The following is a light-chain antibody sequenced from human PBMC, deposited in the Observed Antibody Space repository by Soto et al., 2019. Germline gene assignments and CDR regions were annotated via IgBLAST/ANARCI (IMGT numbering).Light chain of an antibody. CDR2: GAS. CDR1: QSVSSSY. Sequence: EIVLTQSPGTLSLSPGERATLSCRASQSVSSSYLAWYQQKPGQAPRLLIYGASSRATGIPDRFSGSGSGTDFPLTISRLEPEDFTVYDCQQYGSSPLTCGGGTKVEIK. J-gene: IGKJ4*01. CDR3: QQYGSSPLT. V-gene: IGKV3-20*01.